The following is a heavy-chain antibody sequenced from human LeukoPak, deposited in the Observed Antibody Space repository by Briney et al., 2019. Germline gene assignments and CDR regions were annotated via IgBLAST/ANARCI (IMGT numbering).Heavy chain of an antibody. CDR2: ISAYNGNT. V-gene: IGHV1-18*01. Sequence: ASVKVSCKASGYTFTSYGISWVRQAPGQGLEWMGWISAYNGNTNYAQKLQGRVTMTTDTSTSTAYMELRSLRSDDTAVYYCARDSGSYYKPNWFDPGAREPWSPSPQ. CDR3: ARDSGSYYKPNWFDP. J-gene: IGHJ5*02. CDR1: GYTFTSYG. D-gene: IGHD1-26*01.